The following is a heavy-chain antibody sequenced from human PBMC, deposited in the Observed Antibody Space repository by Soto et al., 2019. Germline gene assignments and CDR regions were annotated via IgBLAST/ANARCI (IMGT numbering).Heavy chain of an antibody. CDR2: INHSGST. D-gene: IGHD3-10*01. J-gene: IGHJ4*02. V-gene: IGHV4-34*01. CDR1: GGSISSYY. CDR3: ARQGRGSGSYYKKGIDY. Sequence: SETLSLTCTVSGGSISSYYWSWIRQPPGKGLEWIGEINHSGSTNYNPSLKSRVTISVDTSKNQFSLKLSSVTAADTAVYYCARQGRGSGSYYKKGIDYWGQGTLVTVSS.